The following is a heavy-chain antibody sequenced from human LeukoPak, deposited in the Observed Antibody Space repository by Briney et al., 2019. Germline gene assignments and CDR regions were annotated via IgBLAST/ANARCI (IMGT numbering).Heavy chain of an antibody. J-gene: IGHJ6*02. V-gene: IGHV5-51*01. Sequence: GASLKISCKGSGYSFTSYWIGWVRQVPGKGLEWMGIIYPGDSDTRYSPSFQGQVTISADKSISTAYLQWSSLKASDTAMYYCARHDEVPAAIRGGYYYYGMDVWGQGTTVTVSS. CDR3: ARHDEVPAAIRGGYYYYGMDV. CDR1: GYSFTSYW. D-gene: IGHD2-2*02. CDR2: IYPGDSDT.